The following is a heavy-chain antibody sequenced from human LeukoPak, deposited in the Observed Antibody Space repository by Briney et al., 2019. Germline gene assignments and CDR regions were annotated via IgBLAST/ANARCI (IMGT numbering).Heavy chain of an antibody. Sequence: PGGSLRLSCAASGFTLSGYSMNWVRQAPGKGLEWVSSISSSSSNIYYADSVKGRFTISRDNAKNSVYLQMNSLRGEDTAVYYCAKDLRALTTVVTAKDYWGQGTLVTVSS. CDR1: GFTLSGYS. V-gene: IGHV3-21*01. CDR3: AKDLRALTTVVTAKDY. J-gene: IGHJ4*02. CDR2: ISSSSSNI. D-gene: IGHD4-23*01.